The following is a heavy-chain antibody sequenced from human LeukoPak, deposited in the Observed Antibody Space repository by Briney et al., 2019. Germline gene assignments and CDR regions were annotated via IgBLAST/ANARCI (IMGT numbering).Heavy chain of an antibody. D-gene: IGHD1-26*01. CDR2: ISSSSSYI. CDR1: GFTFSSYW. J-gene: IGHJ4*02. Sequence: GGSLRLSCAASGFTFSSYWMNWVRQAPGKGLEWVSSISSSSSYIYYADSVKGRFTISRDNAKNSLYLQMNSLRAEDTAVYYCARETYTNSGSYIDYWGQGTLVTVSS. V-gene: IGHV3-21*01. CDR3: ARETYTNSGSYIDY.